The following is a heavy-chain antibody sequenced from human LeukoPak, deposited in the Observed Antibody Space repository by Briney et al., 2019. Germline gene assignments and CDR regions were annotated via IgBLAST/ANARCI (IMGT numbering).Heavy chain of an antibody. V-gene: IGHV3-53*01. CDR1: GFTVSSNY. D-gene: IGHD4-23*01. CDR2: IYTGGSI. J-gene: IGHJ4*02. Sequence: GGSLRLSCAASGFTVSSNYMTWVRQAPGKGLEWVSVIYTGGSIYYADSVKGRFTISRDNSKNTLYLQMNSLRAEDTAVYYCAIPDGGHSGQGTLVTVSS. CDR3: AIPDGGH.